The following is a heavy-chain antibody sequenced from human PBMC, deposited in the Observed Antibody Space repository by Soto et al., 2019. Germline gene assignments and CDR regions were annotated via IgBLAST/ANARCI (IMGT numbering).Heavy chain of an antibody. Sequence: SETLSLTRAVYGGSFSGYYWSWIRQPPGKGLEWIGEINHSGSTNYNPSLKSRVTISVDTSKNQFSLKLSSVTAADTAVYYCARGRVIGAVVVPAASYYGMDVWGQGTTVTVSS. D-gene: IGHD2-2*01. V-gene: IGHV4-34*01. CDR2: INHSGST. CDR3: ARGRVIGAVVVPAASYYGMDV. CDR1: GGSFSGYY. J-gene: IGHJ6*02.